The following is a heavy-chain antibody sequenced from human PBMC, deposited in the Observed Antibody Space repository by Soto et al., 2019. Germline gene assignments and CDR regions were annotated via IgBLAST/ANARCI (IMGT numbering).Heavy chain of an antibody. Sequence: QVQLQESGPGLVKPSGTLSLTCAVSGGSISSDYWWSWVRQPPGKGLEWIGEISQGGGTTYNPSLKSRVTISVDTSKNPFSLKLSSVTAADTAVYYCARAPDTAWGQGTLVTVSS. CDR2: ISQGGGT. CDR3: ARAPDTA. CDR1: GGSISSDYW. J-gene: IGHJ5*02. D-gene: IGHD2-8*02. V-gene: IGHV4-4*02.